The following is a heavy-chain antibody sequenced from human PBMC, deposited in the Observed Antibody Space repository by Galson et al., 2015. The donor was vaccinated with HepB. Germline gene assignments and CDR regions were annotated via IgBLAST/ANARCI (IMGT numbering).Heavy chain of an antibody. D-gene: IGHD3-10*01. J-gene: IGHJ3*02. V-gene: IGHV1-2*06. CDR3: ARDLGVGATAITMVRGVIIRDDAFDI. CDR2: INPNSGGT. Sequence: SAKVSCKASGYTFTGYYMHWVRQAPGQGLEWMGRINPNSGGTNYAQKFQGRVTMTRDTSIRTAYMELSRLRSDDTAVYYCARDLGVGATAITMVRGVIIRDDAFDIWGQGTMVTVSS. CDR1: GYTFTGYY.